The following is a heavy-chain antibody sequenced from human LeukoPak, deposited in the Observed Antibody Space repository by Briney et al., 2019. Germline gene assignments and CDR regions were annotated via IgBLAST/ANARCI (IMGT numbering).Heavy chain of an antibody. Sequence: GGSLRLSCAASGFTFSSYWMHWVRQAPGKGLVWVSRINSDGSSTSYADSVKGRSTISRDNAKNTLYLQMNSLRAEDTAVYYCARDYGDSSIYFDYWGQGTLVTVSS. CDR2: INSDGSST. V-gene: IGHV3-74*01. D-gene: IGHD4-17*01. CDR3: ARDYGDSSIYFDY. CDR1: GFTFSSYW. J-gene: IGHJ4*02.